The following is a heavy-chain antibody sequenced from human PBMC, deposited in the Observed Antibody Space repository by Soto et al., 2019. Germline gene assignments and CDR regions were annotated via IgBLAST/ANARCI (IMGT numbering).Heavy chain of an antibody. V-gene: IGHV1-18*04. CDR3: ARAGEWEPSYNWFYP. J-gene: IGHJ5*02. CDR2: ISAYNGNT. CDR1: GYTFTSYG. D-gene: IGHD1-26*01. Sequence: QVQLVQSGAEVKKPGASVKVSCKASGYTFTSYGISWVRQAPGQGLEWMGWISAYNGNTNYAQKRQGRVTMTTDPSTSTAYRELRSLRSDDTAVYYCARAGEWEPSYNWFYPWGEGTLVTVSS.